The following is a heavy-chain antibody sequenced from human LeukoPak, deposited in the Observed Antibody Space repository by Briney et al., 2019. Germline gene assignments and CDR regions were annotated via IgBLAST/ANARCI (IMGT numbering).Heavy chain of an antibody. V-gene: IGHV3-9*01. Sequence: GGSLRLYCAASGFTFDDYAMHWVRQAPGKGLEWVSGISWNSGSIGYADSVKGRFTISRDNAKNSLYLQMNSLRAEDTALYYCAKGSTTMTPWYFDLWGRGTLVTVSS. CDR1: GFTFDDYA. D-gene: IGHD3-22*01. CDR3: AKGSTTMTPWYFDL. J-gene: IGHJ2*01. CDR2: ISWNSGSI.